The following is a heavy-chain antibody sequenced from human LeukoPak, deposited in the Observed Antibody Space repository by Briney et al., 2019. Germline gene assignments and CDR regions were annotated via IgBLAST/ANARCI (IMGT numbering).Heavy chain of an antibody. Sequence: PSETLSLTCAVYGGSFSGYYWSWIRQPPGKGLEWIGEINHSGSTNYNPSLKSRVTISVDTSKNQFSLKLSSVTAADTAVYYCARGYDSSGDFDCWGQGTLVTVSS. V-gene: IGHV4-34*01. CDR2: INHSGST. CDR3: ARGYDSSGDFDC. J-gene: IGHJ4*02. CDR1: GGSFSGYY. D-gene: IGHD3-22*01.